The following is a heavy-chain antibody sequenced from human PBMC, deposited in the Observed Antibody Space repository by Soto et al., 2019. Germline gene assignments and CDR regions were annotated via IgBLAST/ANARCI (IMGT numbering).Heavy chain of an antibody. CDR1: GFTFSSCA. J-gene: IGHJ6*02. CDR2: ISGSDGST. Sequence: EVQLLESGGGLVQPGGSLRLSCAASGFTFSSCAMSWVRQPPGKGLECVSAISGSDGSTYYADSVKGRFTISRDDSKNTLYLQMNSLRAEDTAVYYCAKGQVVPAAHYYYYGMDVWGQGTTVTVSS. V-gene: IGHV3-23*01. D-gene: IGHD2-2*01. CDR3: AKGQVVPAAHYYYYGMDV.